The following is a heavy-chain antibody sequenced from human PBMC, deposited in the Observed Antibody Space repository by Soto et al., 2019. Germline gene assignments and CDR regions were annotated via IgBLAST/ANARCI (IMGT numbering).Heavy chain of an antibody. J-gene: IGHJ4*02. CDR1: GFTFSSYA. D-gene: IGHD2-2*01. V-gene: IGHV3-30*18. CDR2: ISYDGSNK. Sequence: QVQLVESGGGVVQPGRSLRLSCAASGFTFSSYAMHWVRQAPGKGLEWVELISYDGSNKYFVDSVKGRFNISRDNSKNTLYLQMNSLRAEDTAVYYCVKDFGRYCSTIICYEGYWGQGTLVTVSS. CDR3: VKDFGRYCSTIICYEGY.